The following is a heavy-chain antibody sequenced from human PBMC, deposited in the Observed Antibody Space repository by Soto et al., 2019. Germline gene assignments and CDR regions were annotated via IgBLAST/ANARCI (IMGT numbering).Heavy chain of an antibody. V-gene: IGHV3-30*18. CDR3: AKAQSRYSSSSFDY. Sequence: GGSLRLSCAASGFTFSSYGMHWVRQAPGKGLEWVAVISYDGSNKYYADSVKGRFTISRDNSKNTLYLQMNSLRAEDTAVYYCAKAQSRYSSSSFDYGGQGPLVTVPS. CDR2: ISYDGSNK. CDR1: GFTFSSYG. J-gene: IGHJ4*02. D-gene: IGHD6-6*01.